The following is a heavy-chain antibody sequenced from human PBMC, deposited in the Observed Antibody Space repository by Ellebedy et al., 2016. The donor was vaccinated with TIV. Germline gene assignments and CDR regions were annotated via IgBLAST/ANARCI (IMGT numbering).Heavy chain of an antibody. J-gene: IGHJ4*02. D-gene: IGHD3-16*01. V-gene: IGHV5-51*01. CDR2: IYPGDSDT. Sequence: GESLKISCKSSGYSFSNYWIVWVRQMPGKGLEWMGIIYPGDSDTRYIPSFQGQVTISADKSISTAYLQWSSLKASDTAMYYCARHVGQAGPGGDYWGQGTLVTVSS. CDR1: GYSFSNYW. CDR3: ARHVGQAGPGGDY.